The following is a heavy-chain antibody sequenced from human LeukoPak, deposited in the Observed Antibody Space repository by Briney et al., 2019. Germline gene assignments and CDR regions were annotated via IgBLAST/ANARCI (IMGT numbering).Heavy chain of an antibody. CDR2: IYENGGTT. CDR3: AKHYGDYVPD. Sequence: GGSLRLSCVGSGFTFRSHAMSWVRQAPEKGLEFVSGIYENGGTTYYADSVKGRFSISRDNSKNTLYLQMNSLRAEDTAVYYCAKHYGDYVPDWGQGTLVTVSS. CDR1: GFTFRSHA. J-gene: IGHJ4*02. V-gene: IGHV3-23*01. D-gene: IGHD4-17*01.